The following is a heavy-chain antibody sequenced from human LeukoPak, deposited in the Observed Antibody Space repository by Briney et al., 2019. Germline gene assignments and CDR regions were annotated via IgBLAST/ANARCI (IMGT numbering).Heavy chain of an antibody. V-gene: IGHV4-39*02. Sequence: SETLSLTCSVSGGSISSNSYYWGWIRQSPGKGLEWIGSIYYSGSTYYKPSLKSRLTISVDTSKNHFSLKLSSVTAADTAVYYCARNRYYYGSRNYGVPTWFDPWGQGTLVTVSP. CDR3: ARNRYYYGSRNYGVPTWFDP. CDR1: GGSISSNSYY. D-gene: IGHD3-10*01. CDR2: IYYSGST. J-gene: IGHJ5*02.